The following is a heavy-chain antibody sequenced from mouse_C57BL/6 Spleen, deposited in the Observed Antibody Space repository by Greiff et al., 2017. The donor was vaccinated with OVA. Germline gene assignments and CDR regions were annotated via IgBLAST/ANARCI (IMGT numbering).Heavy chain of an antibody. CDR3: ARERTPDYFDY. J-gene: IGHJ2*01. V-gene: IGHV1-61*01. Sequence: QVQLQQPGAELVRPGSSVKLSCKASGYTFTSYWMDWVKQRPGQGLEWIGNIYPSDSETHYNQKFKDKATLTVDKSSSTAYMQLSSLTSEDSAVYYCARERTPDYFDYWGQGTTLTVSS. CDR1: GYTFTSYW. CDR2: IYPSDSET.